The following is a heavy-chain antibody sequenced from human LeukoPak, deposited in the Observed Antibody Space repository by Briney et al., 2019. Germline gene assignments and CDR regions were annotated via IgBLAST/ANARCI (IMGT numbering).Heavy chain of an antibody. D-gene: IGHD1-26*01. Sequence: PGGSLRLSCAASGFTVSGNYMTWVRQAPGKGLEWVSIIYGGGNTYNSDSVRGRFTISRDSSKNMLYLQMNSLRAEDTAVYYCARVVGATTVDYWGQGTLVTVSS. CDR2: IYGGGNT. V-gene: IGHV3-66*01. CDR3: ARVVGATTVDY. CDR1: GFTVSGNY. J-gene: IGHJ4*02.